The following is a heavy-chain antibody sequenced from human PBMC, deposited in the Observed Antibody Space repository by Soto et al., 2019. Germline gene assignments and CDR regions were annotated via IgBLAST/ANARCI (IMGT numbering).Heavy chain of an antibody. CDR1: GGSFSGYY. J-gene: IGHJ5*02. D-gene: IGHD1-1*01. CDR2: INHSGSP. V-gene: IGHV4-34*01. CDR3: ATANWSHHYFDP. Sequence: SETLSLTCAVYGGSFSGYYWSWLRQPPGKGLEWIGEINHSGSPNYNPSLKSRVTISVDTSKNQFSLKMTSVTAADTAVYYCATANWSHHYFDPWGQGTLVTVS.